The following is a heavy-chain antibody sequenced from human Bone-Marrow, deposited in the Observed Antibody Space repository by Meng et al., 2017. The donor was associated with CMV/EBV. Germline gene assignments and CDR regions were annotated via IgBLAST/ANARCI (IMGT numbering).Heavy chain of an antibody. J-gene: IGHJ4*02. Sequence: GESLKISCAASGFSFSGHAMHWVRQAPGRGLQWVALLSYDGSKTYLADFVQGRFTISRDNSKNTLYLHMSGLRPDDTAVYFCARPRSGFVVVPSAIDYWGRGTQVTVPQ. V-gene: IGHV3-30*04. CDR3: ARPRSGFVVVPSAIDY. D-gene: IGHD2-15*01. CDR1: GFSFSGHA. CDR2: LSYDGSKT.